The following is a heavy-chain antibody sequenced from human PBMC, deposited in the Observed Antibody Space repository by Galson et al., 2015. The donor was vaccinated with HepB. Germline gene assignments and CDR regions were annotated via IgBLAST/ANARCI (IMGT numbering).Heavy chain of an antibody. CDR2: ISAVNGHT. D-gene: IGHD4-17*01. V-gene: IGHV1-18*01. CDR1: GYTFTFFG. CDR3: ARTRGGGDYRGDFDY. Sequence: SVKVSCKASGYTFTFFGITWVRQAPGQGLEWMGWISAVNGHTNYAQKFQDRGTMTIDTSTSTGYMELRSLRSDDTAVYYCARTRGGGDYRGDFDYWGQGTLVTVSS. J-gene: IGHJ4*02.